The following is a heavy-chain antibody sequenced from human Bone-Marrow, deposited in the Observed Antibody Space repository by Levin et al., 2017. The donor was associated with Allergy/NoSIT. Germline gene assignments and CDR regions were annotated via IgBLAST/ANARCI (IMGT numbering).Heavy chain of an antibody. CDR2: IKSKTDGGTT. V-gene: IGHV3-15*01. CDR3: TTDWAYYDILTGYYADAFDI. CDR1: GFTFSNAW. Sequence: GGSLRLSCAASGFTFSNAWMSWVRQAPGKGLEWVGRIKSKTDGGTTDYAAPVKGRFTISRDDSKNTLYLQMNSLKTEDTAVYYCTTDWAYYDILTGYYADAFDIWGQGTMVTVSS. D-gene: IGHD3-9*01. J-gene: IGHJ3*02.